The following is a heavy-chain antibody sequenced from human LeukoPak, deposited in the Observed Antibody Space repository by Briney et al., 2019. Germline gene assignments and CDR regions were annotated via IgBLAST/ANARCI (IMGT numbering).Heavy chain of an antibody. CDR1: GFTFSTYA. CDR2: ISGSDDGT. V-gene: IGHV3-23*01. J-gene: IGHJ6*03. Sequence: AGGSLRLSCAASGFTFSTYAMSWVRQIPGKGLEWVSAISGSDDGTYYADSVKGRFTISRDNSKNTLYLQMNSLRAEDTAVYYCAKDGRGDCSSTSCYPHYYYYYYMDVWGKGTTVTISS. D-gene: IGHD2-2*01. CDR3: AKDGRGDCSSTSCYPHYYYYYYMDV.